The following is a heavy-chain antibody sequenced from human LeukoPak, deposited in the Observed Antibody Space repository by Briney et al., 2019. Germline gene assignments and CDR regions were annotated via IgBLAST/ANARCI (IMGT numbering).Heavy chain of an antibody. CDR3: ARDNDQLGLDPFDY. CDR2: IYYSGTT. V-gene: IGHV4-39*07. CDR1: GGSISSSSYY. D-gene: IGHD1-1*01. Sequence: SETLSLTCTVSGGSISSSSYYWGWIRQSPGTGLEWIGSIYYSGTTYYNPSLKSRVTISIDTSKNQFSLKLSSVTAADTAMYYCARDNDQLGLDPFDYWGQGTLVTVSS. J-gene: IGHJ4*02.